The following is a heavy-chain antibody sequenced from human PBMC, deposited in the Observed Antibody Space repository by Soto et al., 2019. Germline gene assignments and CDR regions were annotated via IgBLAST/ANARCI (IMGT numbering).Heavy chain of an antibody. Sequence: QVQLVESGGGLVKPGGSLRLSCAASGFTFSDYYMTWIRQAPGKGLEWVSYISSSGTGIYYPDSVKGRFTISRDNAKNSLYLHMSSLRAEDTAVYYCARAYSDAFDIWGQGTMVTVSS. J-gene: IGHJ3*02. V-gene: IGHV3-11*01. CDR2: ISSSGTGI. CDR3: ARAYSDAFDI. D-gene: IGHD2-15*01. CDR1: GFTFSDYY.